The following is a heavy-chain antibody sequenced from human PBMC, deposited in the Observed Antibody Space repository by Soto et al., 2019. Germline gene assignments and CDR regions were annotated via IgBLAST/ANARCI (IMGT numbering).Heavy chain of an antibody. V-gene: IGHV1-69*01. J-gene: IGHJ2*01. CDR3: ARVSSPGIDYGDYKPNWYFDL. CDR1: GGTFSSYV. CDR2: ITPIFGTA. Sequence: QVQLVQSGAEVKKPGSSVKVSCKASGGTFSSYVISWVRQAPGQGLEWMGGITPIFGTANYAQKFQGRVTITADESTSTAYMELSSLRSEDTGVYYCARVSSPGIDYGDYKPNWYFDLWGRGTLVTVSS. D-gene: IGHD4-17*01.